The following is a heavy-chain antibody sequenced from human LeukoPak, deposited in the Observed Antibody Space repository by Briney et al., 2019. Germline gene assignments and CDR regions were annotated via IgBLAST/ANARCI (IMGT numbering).Heavy chain of an antibody. Sequence: GRSLRLSCAASGFTFDDYAMHWVRQAPGKGLEWVSGISWNSGSIGYADSVKGRSTISRDNAKNSLYLQMNSLRAEDTALYYCAKDNIAAAGPAFDYWGQGTLVTVSS. V-gene: IGHV3-9*01. CDR1: GFTFDDYA. CDR3: AKDNIAAAGPAFDY. CDR2: ISWNSGSI. J-gene: IGHJ4*02. D-gene: IGHD6-13*01.